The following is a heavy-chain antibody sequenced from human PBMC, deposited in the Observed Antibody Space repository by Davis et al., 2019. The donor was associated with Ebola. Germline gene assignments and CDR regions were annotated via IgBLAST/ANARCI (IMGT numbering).Heavy chain of an antibody. CDR3: ARTKQTHNWFDP. V-gene: IGHV3-7*03. CDR1: GFTFNRYW. CDR2: IKQDGSER. D-gene: IGHD2-8*01. Sequence: GESLKISCAASGFTFNRYWMSWVRQAPGKGLEWVANIKQDGSERYYVDSVKGRFTISRDNAKRSLYLQMNSLRAEDTAVYYCARTKQTHNWFDPWGQGTLVTVSS. J-gene: IGHJ5*02.